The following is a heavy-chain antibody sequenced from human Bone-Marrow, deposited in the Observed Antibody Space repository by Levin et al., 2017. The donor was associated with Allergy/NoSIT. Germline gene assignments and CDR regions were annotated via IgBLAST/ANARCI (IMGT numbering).Heavy chain of an antibody. CDR2: ISGSGDST. V-gene: IGHV3-23*01. D-gene: IGHD1-1*01. CDR1: GFTFKSYA. Sequence: GGSLRLSCSASGFTFKSYALGWVRQAPGKGLEWVSTISGSGDSTYYADSVKGRFTISRDSSEKTIHLRMNSLRGEDTAVYYCAKDVLERRPYYFDYFGQGSLVTVSS. J-gene: IGHJ4*02. CDR3: AKDVLERRPYYFDY.